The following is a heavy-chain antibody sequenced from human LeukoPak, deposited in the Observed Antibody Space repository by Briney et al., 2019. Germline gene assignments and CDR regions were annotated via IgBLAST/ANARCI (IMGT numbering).Heavy chain of an antibody. V-gene: IGHV3-21*04. J-gene: IGHJ4*02. D-gene: IGHD5-18*01. CDR1: GFTFSSYS. Sequence: GGSLRLSCAASGFTFSSYSMNWVRQAPGKGLEWVSSITSSGRYIYYADSVKGRFTISRDNSENSLYLQMNSLRAEDTAVYYCAKMGDGYSYGYFDYWGQGTLVTVSS. CDR3: AKMGDGYSYGYFDY. CDR2: ITSSGRYI.